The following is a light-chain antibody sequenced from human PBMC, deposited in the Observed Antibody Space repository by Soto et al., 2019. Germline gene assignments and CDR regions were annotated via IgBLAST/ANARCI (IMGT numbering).Light chain of an antibody. Sequence: VRTNAPSATGAHLEGGRIFCSGNSSNIGSNYVYWYQQLPGTVPQLLIYRNNERPSGVPDRFSGSKSGTSASLAISGLRSEDEADYYCAAWDDSLSGVVFGGGTQLTVL. V-gene: IGLV1-47*01. CDR3: AAWDDSLSGVV. CDR2: RNN. J-gene: IGLJ2*01. CDR1: SSNIGSNY.